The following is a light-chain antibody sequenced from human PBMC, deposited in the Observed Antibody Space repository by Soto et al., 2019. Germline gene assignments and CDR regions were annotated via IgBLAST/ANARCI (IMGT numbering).Light chain of an antibody. CDR1: ESVSSS. CDR2: SPC. V-gene: IGKV3-15*01. J-gene: IGKJ3*01. CDR3: QQYKDWPPPT. Sequence: EIVLTPSPATLYVSPWERVTLSCRASESVSSSLAWYQHNPGQHPRLLIYSPCTRATYTPARFSSSGSWTQFTRTTGSLQSEDFAVCCCQQYKDWPPPTFGPGTKVEIQ.